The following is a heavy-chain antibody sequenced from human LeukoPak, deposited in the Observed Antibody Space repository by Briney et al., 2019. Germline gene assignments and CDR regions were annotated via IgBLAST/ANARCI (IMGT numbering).Heavy chain of an antibody. CDR2: TYYSGST. CDR1: GGSISSSSYY. Sequence: SETLSLTCTVSGGSISSSSYYWGWIRQPPGKGLKWIGSTYYSGSTYYNPSLKSRVTISVDTSKNQFSLKLSSVTAADTAVYYCARERTPGGWFDPWGQGTLVTVSS. J-gene: IGHJ5*02. V-gene: IGHV4-39*02. D-gene: IGHD2-15*01. CDR3: ARERTPGGWFDP.